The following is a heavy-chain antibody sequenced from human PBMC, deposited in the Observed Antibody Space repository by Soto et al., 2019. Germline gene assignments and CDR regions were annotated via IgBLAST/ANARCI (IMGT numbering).Heavy chain of an antibody. CDR1: GFTFSSYA. J-gene: IGHJ4*02. Sequence: GGSLRLSCVASGFTFSSYAMIWVRQAPGRGLEWVSGISGSGRNTYYADSVKGRFTISRDYSKNTLYLQMISLRAEDTAVYYCAKGGTTFWSAYPDYWGQGTLVTVSS. V-gene: IGHV3-23*01. D-gene: IGHD3-3*01. CDR3: AKGGTTFWSAYPDY. CDR2: ISGSGRNT.